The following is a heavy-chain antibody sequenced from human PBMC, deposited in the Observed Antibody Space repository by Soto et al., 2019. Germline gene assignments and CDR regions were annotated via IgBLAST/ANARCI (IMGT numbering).Heavy chain of an antibody. CDR2: ISSNGGST. CDR3: ARGPGYYFDY. J-gene: IGHJ4*02. V-gene: IGHV3-64*01. CDR1: GFTFSSYA. Sequence: GGSLRLSCAAFGFTFSSYAMHWVRQAPGKGLEYVSAISSNGGSTYYANSVKGRFTISRDNSKNTLYLQMGSLRAEDMAVYYCARGPGYYFDYWGQGTLVTVSS.